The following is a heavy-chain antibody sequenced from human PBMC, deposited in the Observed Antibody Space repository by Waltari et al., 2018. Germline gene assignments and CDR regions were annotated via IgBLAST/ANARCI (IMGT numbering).Heavy chain of an antibody. J-gene: IGHJ4*02. Sequence: EVQLVESGGNLVQPGGSLRLSCVASGFTFSHGSLMWVRQAPGKRLEWVANINGDGSAKNYMDSVRGRFTISRDNAKNSVYMQLNSLRDDDTAVYYCVRDGLIHAADYWGQGTLVSVSS. CDR2: INGDGSAK. D-gene: IGHD2-15*01. V-gene: IGHV3-7*01. CDR1: GFTFSHGS. CDR3: VRDGLIHAADY.